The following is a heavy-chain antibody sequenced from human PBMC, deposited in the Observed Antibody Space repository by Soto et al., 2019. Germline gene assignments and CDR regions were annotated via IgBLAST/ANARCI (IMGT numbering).Heavy chain of an antibody. CDR1: GGSVSSGSYY. D-gene: IGHD3-16*01. J-gene: IGHJ6*02. V-gene: IGHV4-61*01. Sequence: KASETLSLTCTVSGGSVSSGSYYWSWIRQPPGKGLEWIGYIYYSGSTNYNPSLKSRVTISVDTSKNQFSLKLSSVTAADTAVYYCARGQKGGYGMDVWGQGTTVTVSS. CDR2: IYYSGST. CDR3: ARGQKGGYGMDV.